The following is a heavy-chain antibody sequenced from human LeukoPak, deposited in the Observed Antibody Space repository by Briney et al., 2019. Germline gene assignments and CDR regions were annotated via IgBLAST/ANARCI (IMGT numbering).Heavy chain of an antibody. CDR1: GVIFSNYW. Sequence: GGSLRFSCAASGVIFSNYWMHWFRQAPGKGLVWVSRINRDGSSTSYADSVKGRFTISRDNAKNTLYLQMNSLRAEDTAVYYCARGGGYSYGSFDYWGQGTLVTVSS. CDR3: ARGGGYSYGSFDY. CDR2: INRDGSST. V-gene: IGHV3-74*01. J-gene: IGHJ4*02. D-gene: IGHD5-18*01.